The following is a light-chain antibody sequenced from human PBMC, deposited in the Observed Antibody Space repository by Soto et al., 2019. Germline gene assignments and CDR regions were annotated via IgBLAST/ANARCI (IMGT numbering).Light chain of an antibody. CDR2: EVS. CDR1: SSDVGAYDY. CDR3: ASHTTTNTRV. V-gene: IGLV2-14*03. J-gene: IGLJ1*01. Sequence: ALTQPASVSGSPGQSIAISCTGTSSDVGAYDYVSWYQQHPDRAPRLVIYEVSNRPSGVSNRFSGSKSVNTATLTISGFQAEDEADYYCASHTTTNTRVFGTGTKVTVL.